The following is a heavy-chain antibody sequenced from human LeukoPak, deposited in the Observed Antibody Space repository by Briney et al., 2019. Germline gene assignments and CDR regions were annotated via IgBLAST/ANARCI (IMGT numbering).Heavy chain of an antibody. V-gene: IGHV3-13*01. J-gene: IGHJ4*02. CDR3: VRESTWYYYGSGSFDY. CDR1: GFTFSSYD. Sequence: GGSLRLSCAASGFTFSSYDMHWVRQATGKGLEWVSAIGTAGDTYYPGSVKGRFTISRENAKSSLYLQMNSLRAGDTAVYYCVRESTWYYYGSGSFDYWGQGTLVTVSS. D-gene: IGHD3-10*01. CDR2: IGTAGDT.